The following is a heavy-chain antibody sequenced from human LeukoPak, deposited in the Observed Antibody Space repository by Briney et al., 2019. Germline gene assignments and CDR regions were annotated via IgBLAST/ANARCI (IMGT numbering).Heavy chain of an antibody. D-gene: IGHD4-17*01. Sequence: GGSLRLSCAASAFTFSSYALHWVRQAPGKGLEWVAVIWYDGSKKYYADSVKGRFTISRDNSKNTLYLQMDSLRAEDTAVYYCAREDTGRLDYWGQGTLVTVSS. CDR2: IWYDGSKK. CDR3: AREDTGRLDY. CDR1: AFTFSSYA. V-gene: IGHV3-33*08. J-gene: IGHJ4*02.